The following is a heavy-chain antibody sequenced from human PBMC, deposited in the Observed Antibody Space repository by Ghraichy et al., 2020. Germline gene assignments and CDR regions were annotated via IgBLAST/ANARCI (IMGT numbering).Heavy chain of an antibody. CDR3: ASNPLKGYYDSRGYHGFDY. D-gene: IGHD3-22*01. CDR1: GGSISSYY. Sequence: SETLSLTCTVSGGSISSYYWSWIRQPPGKGLEWIGYIYYSGSTNYNPSLKSRVTISVDTSKNQFSLKLSSVTAADTAVYYCASNPLKGYYDSRGYHGFDYCGQGTLVTVSS. CDR2: IYYSGST. V-gene: IGHV4-59*01. J-gene: IGHJ4*02.